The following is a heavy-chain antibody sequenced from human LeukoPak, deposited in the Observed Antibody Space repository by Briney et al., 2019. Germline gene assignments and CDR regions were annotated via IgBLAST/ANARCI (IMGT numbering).Heavy chain of an antibody. CDR2: IYHSGST. CDR1: GGSISSSSYY. J-gene: IGHJ6*03. V-gene: IGHV4-39*01. CDR3: ARHKIVVAGTYYYYMDV. Sequence: SETLSLTCTVSGGSISSSSYYWGWIRQPPGKGLEWIGSIYHSGSTYYNPSLKSRVTISVDTSKNQFSLKLSSVTAADTAVYYCARHKIVVAGTYYYYMDVWGKGTTVTVSS. D-gene: IGHD6-19*01.